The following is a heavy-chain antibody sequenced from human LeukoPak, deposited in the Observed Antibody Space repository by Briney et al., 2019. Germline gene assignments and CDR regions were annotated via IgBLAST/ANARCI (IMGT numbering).Heavy chain of an antibody. CDR2: IDTDGGST. V-gene: IGHV1-46*01. D-gene: IGHD2-15*01. J-gene: IGHJ4*02. CDR3: AKDGGEIYCSGTSCYKHSFDY. CDR1: GYTFSHYY. Sequence: ASVKVSCKASGYTFSHYYMHWVRQAPGQGLEWMGIIDTDGGSTVYAQKFQGRVTITRDTSTSTVYMELSSLRSEDTAVYHCAKDGGEIYCSGTSCYKHSFDYWGRGTLVTVSS.